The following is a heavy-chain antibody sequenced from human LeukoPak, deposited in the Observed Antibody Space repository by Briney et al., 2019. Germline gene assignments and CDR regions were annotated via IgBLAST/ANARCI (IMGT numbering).Heavy chain of an antibody. V-gene: IGHV3-48*03. CDR3: ARGYYYDSSGYSAAHDAFDI. Sequence: GGSLRPSCAGSGFTFSSYEMNWVRQAPGKGLEWVSYISSSASTIYYADSVKGRFTISRDNAKNSLYLQMNSLRAEDTAVYYCARGYYYDSSGYSAAHDAFDIWGQGTMVTVSS. CDR2: ISSSASTI. D-gene: IGHD3-22*01. J-gene: IGHJ3*02. CDR1: GFTFSSYE.